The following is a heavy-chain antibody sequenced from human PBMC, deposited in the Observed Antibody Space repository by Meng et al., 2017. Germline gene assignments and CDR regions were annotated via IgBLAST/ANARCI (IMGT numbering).Heavy chain of an antibody. Sequence: GESLKISCKASRYSISNYWIGWVRQKPGKGLEWMGILSPGNSDTRYSPSFQGQVTISADNSINTAYLQWSSLTASDTAIYYCARVDIVVVVAANEGAFHIWGQGTMVTVSS. J-gene: IGHJ3*02. CDR3: ARVDIVVVVAANEGAFHI. CDR1: RYSISNYW. V-gene: IGHV5-51*01. D-gene: IGHD2-15*01. CDR2: LSPGNSDT.